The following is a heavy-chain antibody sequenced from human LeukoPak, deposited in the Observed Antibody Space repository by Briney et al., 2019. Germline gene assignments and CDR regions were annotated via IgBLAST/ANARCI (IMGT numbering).Heavy chain of an antibody. V-gene: IGHV3-48*01. D-gene: IGHD4-17*01. CDR3: ATYGDYGAVDF. CDR1: GFTFSGYN. J-gene: IGHJ4*02. Sequence: PGGSLRLSCAASGFTFSGYNMNWVRQAPGKGLEWVSYISSSSSTIYYADSVRGRFTISRDNAKNSLYLQMDSLRAEDTAVYYCATYGDYGAVDFWGQGTLVTVSS. CDR2: ISSSSSTI.